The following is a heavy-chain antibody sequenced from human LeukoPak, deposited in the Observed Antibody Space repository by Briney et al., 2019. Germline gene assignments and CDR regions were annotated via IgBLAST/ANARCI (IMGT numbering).Heavy chain of an antibody. V-gene: IGHV3-66*01. D-gene: IGHD5-12*01. J-gene: IGHJ6*02. CDR1: GFTVSSNY. Sequence: GGSLRLSCAASGFTVSSNYMSWVPQAPGKGLEWVSVIYSGGSTYYADSVKGRFTISRDNSKNTLYLQMNSLRAEDTAVYYCARDPSGYDYYYYGMDVWGQGTTVTVSS. CDR3: ARDPSGYDYYYYGMDV. CDR2: IYSGGST.